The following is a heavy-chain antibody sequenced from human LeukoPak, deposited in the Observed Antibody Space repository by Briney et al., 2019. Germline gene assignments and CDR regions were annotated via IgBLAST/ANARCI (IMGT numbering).Heavy chain of an antibody. CDR1: GGSFSGYY. CDR3: ARVRDILTGYFYWFDP. CDR2: INHSGST. Sequence: PSETLSLTCAVYGGSFSGYYWSWIRQPPGKGLEWIGEINHSGSTYYNPSLKSRVTISVDTSKNQFSLKLSSVTAADTAVYYCARVRDILTGYFYWFDPWGQGTLVTVSS. V-gene: IGHV4-34*01. D-gene: IGHD3-9*01. J-gene: IGHJ5*02.